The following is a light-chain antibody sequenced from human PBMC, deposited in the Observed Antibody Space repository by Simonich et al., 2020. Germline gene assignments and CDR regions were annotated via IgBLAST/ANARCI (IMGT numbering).Light chain of an antibody. CDR2: DVS. CDR3: SSYTSSSWV. Sequence: QSALTQPASVSGSPGQSITISCTGTSSDVGGYNYVSWYQQHPGKAPILMIYDVSKRPSGVSNRFSGSKSGNTASLTISGLQAEDEADYYCSSYTSSSWVFGGGTKLTVL. V-gene: IGLV2-14*01. J-gene: IGLJ3*02. CDR1: SSDVGGYNY.